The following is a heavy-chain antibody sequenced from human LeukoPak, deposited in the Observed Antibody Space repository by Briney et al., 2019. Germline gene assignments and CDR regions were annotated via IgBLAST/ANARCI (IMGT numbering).Heavy chain of an antibody. V-gene: IGHV4-59*08. CDR1: GGSFSGYY. Sequence: PSETLSLTCAVYGGSFSGYYWSWIRQPPGKGLEWIGYIYYSGSTNYNPSLKSRVTISVDTSKNQFSLKLSSVTAADTAVYYCARTDSSGYYLLYWYFDLWGRGTLVTVSS. CDR2: IYYSGST. CDR3: ARTDSSGYYLLYWYFDL. D-gene: IGHD3-22*01. J-gene: IGHJ2*01.